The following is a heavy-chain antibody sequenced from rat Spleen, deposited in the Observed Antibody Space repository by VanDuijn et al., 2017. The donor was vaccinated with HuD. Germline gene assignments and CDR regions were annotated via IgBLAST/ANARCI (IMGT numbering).Heavy chain of an antibody. V-gene: IGHV5-20*01. Sequence: EVQLVESGGDLVQPGRSLKLSCAASGFIFSNYDMAWVRQAPTKGLEWVASISYDGSSTYYPDSVKGRFTISRDNAKSTLYLQMNSLRSEDTATYYCTRGGTLDYWGQGVMVTVSS. CDR2: ISYDGSST. CDR3: TRGGTLDY. D-gene: IGHD4-3*01. CDR1: GFIFSNYD. J-gene: IGHJ2*01.